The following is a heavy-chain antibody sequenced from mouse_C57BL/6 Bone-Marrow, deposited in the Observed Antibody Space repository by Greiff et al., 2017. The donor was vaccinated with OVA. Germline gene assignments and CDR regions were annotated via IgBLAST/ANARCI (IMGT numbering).Heavy chain of an antibody. CDR3: ARRGGYYGSFDY. V-gene: IGHV5-12*01. D-gene: IGHD1-1*01. CDR2: ISNGGGST. CDR1: GFTFSDYY. Sequence: EVHLVESGGGLVQPGGSLKLSCAASGFTFSDYYMYWVRQTPEKRLEWVAYISNGGGSTYYPDTVKGRFTISRDNAKNTLYLQMSRLKAEDTAMYYCARRGGYYGSFDYWGQGTTLTVSS. J-gene: IGHJ2*01.